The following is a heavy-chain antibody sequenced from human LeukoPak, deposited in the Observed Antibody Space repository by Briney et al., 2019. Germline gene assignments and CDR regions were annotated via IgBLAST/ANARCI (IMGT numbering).Heavy chain of an antibody. V-gene: IGHV3-21*01. J-gene: IGHJ4*02. Sequence: GGSLRLSCAASGFTFSSYSMNWVRQAPGKGLEWVSSISRSSYIYYADSVKGRFTISRDNTKNSLYLQMNSLRAEDTAVYYCARDEGYCSSTSCYWDSGFDYWGQGTLVTVSS. CDR3: ARDEGYCSSTSCYWDSGFDY. CDR2: ISRSSYI. D-gene: IGHD2-2*01. CDR1: GFTFSSYS.